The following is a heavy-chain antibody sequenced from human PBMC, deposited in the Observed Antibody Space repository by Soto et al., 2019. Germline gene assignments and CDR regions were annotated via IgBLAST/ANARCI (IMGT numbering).Heavy chain of an antibody. CDR1: GFTFSDYY. J-gene: IGHJ1*01. D-gene: IGHD3-10*01. Sequence: GGSLRLSCAASGFTFSDYYMSWIRQAPGKGLEWVSYISSSGSTIYYADSVKGRFTISRDNAKNSLYLQMNSLRAEDTAVYYCARDRPYYYGSGSYKQAGGIPYFQHWGQGTLVTVSS. V-gene: IGHV3-11*01. CDR3: ARDRPYYYGSGSYKQAGGIPYFQH. CDR2: ISSSGSTI.